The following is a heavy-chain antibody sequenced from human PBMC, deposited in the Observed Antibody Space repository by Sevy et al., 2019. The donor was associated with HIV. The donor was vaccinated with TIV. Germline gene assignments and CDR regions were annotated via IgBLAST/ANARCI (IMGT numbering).Heavy chain of an antibody. V-gene: IGHV3-30-3*01. CDR3: ALERLSSNVAEYFQN. J-gene: IGHJ1*01. CDR2: ISYDGSNK. D-gene: IGHD1-1*01. Sequence: GGSLRLSCAASGFTFSDYSMHWVRQAPGKGLEWVETISYDGSNKHYAHSVKGRFTLSRDNSKNSLFLQMNSLRAEDTAVYYCALERLSSNVAEYFQNWGQGTLVTVSS. CDR1: GFTFSDYS.